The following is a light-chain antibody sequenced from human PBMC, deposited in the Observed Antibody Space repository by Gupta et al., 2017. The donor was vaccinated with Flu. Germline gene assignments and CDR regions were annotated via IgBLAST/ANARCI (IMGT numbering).Light chain of an antibody. CDR3: QQYNSYPT. V-gene: IGKV1-5*03. Sequence: VGDRVTITCRASQSISSWLAWYQQKPGKAPKLLIYKASSLESGVPSRFSGSGSGTEFTLTISSLQPDDFATYYCQQYNSYPTFGQGTKVEIK. J-gene: IGKJ1*01. CDR2: KAS. CDR1: QSISSW.